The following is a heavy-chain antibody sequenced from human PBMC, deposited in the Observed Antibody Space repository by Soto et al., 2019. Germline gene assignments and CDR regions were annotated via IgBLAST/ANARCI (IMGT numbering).Heavy chain of an antibody. D-gene: IGHD6-13*01. CDR3: ASGGYLDYYGMDV. Sequence: GASVKVSCKASGYTFTSYAMHWVRQAPGQRLEWMGRINAGNGNTKYSQKLQGRVTMTTDTSTSTAYMELRSLRSDDTAVYYCASGGYLDYYGMDVWGQGTTVTVSS. CDR2: INAGNGNT. CDR1: GYTFTSYA. V-gene: IGHV1-3*01. J-gene: IGHJ6*02.